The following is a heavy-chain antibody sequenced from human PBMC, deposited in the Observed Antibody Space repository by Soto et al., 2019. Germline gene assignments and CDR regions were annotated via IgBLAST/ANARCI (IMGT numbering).Heavy chain of an antibody. J-gene: IGHJ6*02. CDR2: SYYSGST. V-gene: IGHV4-59*01. D-gene: IGHD3-9*01. Sequence: PSQTRSLTDTVSGGAISSYDWRCIRQPPGKGLEWIGYSYYSGSTNYNPALKSRVTISVDTSTNQFSLKLSSVTAADTAVYYCARASMLVRYFDWLPHYGMDVWGQGTTVTVS. CDR1: GGAISSYD. CDR3: ARASMLVRYFDWLPHYGMDV.